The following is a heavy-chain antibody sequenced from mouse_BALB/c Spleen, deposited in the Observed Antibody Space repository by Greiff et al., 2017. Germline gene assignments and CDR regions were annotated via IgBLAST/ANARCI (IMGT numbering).Heavy chain of an antibody. CDR3: TRYGNYYFDY. CDR2: IRLKSNNYAT. Sequence: EVQGVESGGGLVQPGGSMKLSCVASGFTFSNYWMNWVRQSPEKGLEWVAEIRLKSNNYATHYAESVKGRFTISRDDSKSSVYLQMNNLRAEDTGIYYCTRYGNYYFDYWGQGTTLTVSS. CDR1: GFTFSNYW. D-gene: IGHD2-1*01. V-gene: IGHV6-6*02. J-gene: IGHJ2*01.